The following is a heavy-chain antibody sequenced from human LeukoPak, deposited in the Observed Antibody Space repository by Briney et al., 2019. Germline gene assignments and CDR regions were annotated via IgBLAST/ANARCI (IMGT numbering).Heavy chain of an antibody. J-gene: IGHJ4*02. Sequence: SETLSLTCAVYGGSFSGYYWSWIRQPPGKGLEWIGEINHSGSTNYNPSLKSRVTISVDTSKNQFSLKLSSVTAADTAVYYCARGRSDIVVVVAVTRDWDYWGQGTLVAVSS. D-gene: IGHD2-15*01. CDR1: GGSFSGYY. CDR3: ARGRSDIVVVVAVTRDWDY. CDR2: INHSGST. V-gene: IGHV4-34*01.